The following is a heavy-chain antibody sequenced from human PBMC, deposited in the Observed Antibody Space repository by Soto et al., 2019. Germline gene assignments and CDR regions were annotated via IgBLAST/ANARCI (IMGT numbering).Heavy chain of an antibody. Sequence: QVQLVQSGAEVKKPGSSVKVSCKASGGTFSSYTISWVRQAPGQGLEWMGRIIPILGIANYAQKFQGRVRLNVXKSTSTAYMELSSLRSEDTAVYYCAREVGSSGLDRWGQGTLVTVSS. D-gene: IGHD6-19*01. CDR1: GGTFSSYT. V-gene: IGHV1-69*02. J-gene: IGHJ5*02. CDR3: AREVGSSGLDR. CDR2: IIPILGIA.